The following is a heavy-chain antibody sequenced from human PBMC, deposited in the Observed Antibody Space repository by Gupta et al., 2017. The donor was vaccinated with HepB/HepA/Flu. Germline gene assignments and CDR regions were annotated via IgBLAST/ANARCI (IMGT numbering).Heavy chain of an antibody. V-gene: IGHV3-11*04. CDR1: TFSDYY. CDR3: ARDIVVVPAATSHYYYYYMDV. D-gene: IGHD2-2*01. Sequence: TFSDYYMSWIRQAPGKGLEWVSYISSSGSTIYYADSVKGRFTISRDNAKNSLYLQMNSLRAEDTAVYYCARDIVVVPAATSHYYYYYMDVWGKGTTVTVSS. J-gene: IGHJ6*03. CDR2: ISSSGSTI.